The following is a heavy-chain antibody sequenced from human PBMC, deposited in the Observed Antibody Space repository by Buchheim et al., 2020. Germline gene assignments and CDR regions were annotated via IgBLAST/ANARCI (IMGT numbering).Heavy chain of an antibody. CDR1: GFSLSVSW. V-gene: IGHV3-7*01. CDR2: IKQDGGKK. J-gene: IGHJ6*02. Sequence: DVQLAESGGGLVQPGGSLRLSCAASGFSLSVSWMTWVRQAPGKGLEWVANIKQDGGKKYYVETVRGRVTISRDNAENSPYRQMNSLRVEDTAVYYCARDSTYGLSVWGQGT. CDR3: ARDSTYGLSV.